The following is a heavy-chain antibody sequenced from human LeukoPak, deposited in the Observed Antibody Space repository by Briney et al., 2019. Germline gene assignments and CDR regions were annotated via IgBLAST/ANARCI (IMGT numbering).Heavy chain of an antibody. CDR2: IGSNGDDK. D-gene: IGHD5-24*01. CDR1: GFTFNNYA. J-gene: IGHJ4*02. V-gene: IGHV3-48*03. Sequence: GGSLRLSCAVSGFTFNNYAINWVRQAPGKGLEWLSYIGSNGDDKLYADSVKGRFTISRDDAKNSVYLQMNILRDEDTALYYCARDLDGDEDFDYWGQGTLVTVSS. CDR3: ARDLDGDEDFDY.